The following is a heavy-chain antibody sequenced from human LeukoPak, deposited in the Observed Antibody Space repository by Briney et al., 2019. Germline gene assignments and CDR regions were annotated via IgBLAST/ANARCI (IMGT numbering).Heavy chain of an antibody. J-gene: IGHJ4*02. CDR2: ISWDGGST. D-gene: IGHD1-20*01. Sequence: GGSLRLSCAASGFTFDDYTMHWVRQAPGKGLEWVSLISWDGGSTYYADSVKGRFTISRDNSKNSLYLQMNSLRTEDTALYYCAKDIIPSNWKHGPGFDYWGQGTLVTVSS. V-gene: IGHV3-43*01. CDR1: GFTFDDYT. CDR3: AKDIIPSNWKHGPGFDY.